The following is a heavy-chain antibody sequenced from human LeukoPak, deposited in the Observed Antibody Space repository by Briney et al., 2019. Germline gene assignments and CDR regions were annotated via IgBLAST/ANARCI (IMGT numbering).Heavy chain of an antibody. V-gene: IGHV3-9*01. D-gene: IGHD3-22*01. CDR2: ISWNSGSI. CDR1: GFTFDDYA. Sequence: PGGSLRLSCAASGFTFDDYAMHWVRQAPGKGLEWVSGISWNSGSIGYADSVKGRFTISRDNAKNSLYLQMNSLRAEDTALYYCAKDNSDSSGYPQYFDYWGQGTLVTVSS. CDR3: AKDNSDSSGYPQYFDY. J-gene: IGHJ4*02.